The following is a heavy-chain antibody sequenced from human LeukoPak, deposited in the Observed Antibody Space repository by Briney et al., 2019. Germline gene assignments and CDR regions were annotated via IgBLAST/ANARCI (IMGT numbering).Heavy chain of an antibody. D-gene: IGHD3-22*01. CDR3: ARGDSSGYGDY. CDR2: IYYSGTA. V-gene: IGHV4-59*01. Sequence: GSLRLSCAASGFTFSDYYMTWIRQPPGKRLEWIGYIYYSGTANYNPSLKSRVTISVDTSKNQFSLKLSSVTAADTAVYYCARGDSSGYGDYWGQGTLVTVSS. CDR1: GFTFSDYY. J-gene: IGHJ4*02.